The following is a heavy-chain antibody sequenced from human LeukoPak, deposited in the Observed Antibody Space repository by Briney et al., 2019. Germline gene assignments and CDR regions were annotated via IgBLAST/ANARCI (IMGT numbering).Heavy chain of an antibody. V-gene: IGHV3-23*01. CDR2: ISGGGGST. CDR3: ATDGAGFDT. J-gene: IGHJ5*02. CDR1: GFTFSSYA. Sequence: PGGSLRLSCAASGFTFSSYAMSWVRQAPGKGLEWVSGISGGGGSTHYADSVKGRFTISRDNAKKSLYLEMNNLRAEDTAVYYCATDGAGFDTWGQGVLVTVSS.